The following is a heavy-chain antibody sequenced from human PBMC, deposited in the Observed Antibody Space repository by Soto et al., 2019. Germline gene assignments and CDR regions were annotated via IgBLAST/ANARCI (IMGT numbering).Heavy chain of an antibody. V-gene: IGHV3-7*01. CDR1: GFTFRSYW. J-gene: IGHJ4*02. CDR2: IKQDGSEK. Sequence: GSLRLSCGTSGFTFRSYWMSWVRQAPGKGLEWVANIKQDGSEKQYVDSVKGRFTISRDNAKNSVYLQMGSLRVEDTALYFCVRGDSRDYRGQGTLVTVSS. D-gene: IGHD2-15*01. CDR3: VRGDSRDY.